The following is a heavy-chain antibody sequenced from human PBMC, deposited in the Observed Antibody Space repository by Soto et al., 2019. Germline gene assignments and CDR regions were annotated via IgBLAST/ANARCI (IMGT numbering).Heavy chain of an antibody. CDR2: IRAYNGNT. Sequence: QVQLVQSGAEVKKPGASVKVSCKASGYTFTSYGITLVRQAPGQGLEWMGWIRAYNGNTNYEQKLQGRVTMTTDTSTRTAYMELRSLRSHNMAVYYCAGDLPTMDVWGQGTTVTVSS. V-gene: IGHV1-18*03. J-gene: IGHJ6*02. CDR1: GYTFTSYG. CDR3: AGDLPTMDV.